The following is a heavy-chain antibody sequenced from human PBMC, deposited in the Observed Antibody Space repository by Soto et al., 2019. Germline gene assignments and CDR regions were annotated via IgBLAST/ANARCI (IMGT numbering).Heavy chain of an antibody. CDR3: ARDPDYYDSSGQTDY. J-gene: IGHJ4*02. Sequence: SVKVSCKASGGAFSSYAISWVRQAPGQGLEWMGGIIPIFGTANYAQKFQGRVTITADESTSTAYMELSSLRSEDTAVYYCARDPDYYDSSGQTDYWGQGTLVTVSS. V-gene: IGHV1-69*13. D-gene: IGHD3-22*01. CDR1: GGAFSSYA. CDR2: IIPIFGTA.